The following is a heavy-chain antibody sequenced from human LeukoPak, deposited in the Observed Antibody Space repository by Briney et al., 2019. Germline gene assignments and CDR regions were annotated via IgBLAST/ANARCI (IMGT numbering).Heavy chain of an antibody. CDR3: TTRGGSFSIFDY. J-gene: IGHJ4*02. CDR1: GFTFSSYG. Sequence: GRSLRLSCAASGFTFSSYGMHWVRQAPGKGLEWVGRIKSKTDGGTTDYAAPVKGRFTISRDDSKNTLYLQMNSLKTEDTAVYYCTTRGGSFSIFDYWGQGTLVTVSS. D-gene: IGHD1-26*01. V-gene: IGHV3-15*01. CDR2: IKSKTDGGTT.